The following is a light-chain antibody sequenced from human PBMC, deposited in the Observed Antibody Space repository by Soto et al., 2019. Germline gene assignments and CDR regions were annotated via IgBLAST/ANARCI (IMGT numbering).Light chain of an antibody. J-gene: IGLJ1*01. CDR1: NSDIGSYKY. CDR3: SSYTTSGTPYV. V-gene: IGLV2-14*01. CDR2: EVR. Sequence: QSVLTLPASVSGSPGQSITISCAGSNSDIGSYKYVSWFQQHPGNAPKLIISEVRDRPSGVSTRFSGSKSGNTASLTISGLQPEDEADYYCSSYTTSGTPYVFGTGTKVTV.